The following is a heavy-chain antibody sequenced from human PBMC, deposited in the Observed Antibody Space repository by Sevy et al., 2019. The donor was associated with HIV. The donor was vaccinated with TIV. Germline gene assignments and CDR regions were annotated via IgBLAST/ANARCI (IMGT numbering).Heavy chain of an antibody. V-gene: IGHV3-11*06. CDR3: ARGFGNHDAFDI. J-gene: IGHJ3*02. CDR2: ISSSSSYT. D-gene: IGHD3-3*01. Sequence: GGSLRLSCAASGFTFSEYYMSWIRQAPGKGLEWVSYISSSSSYTNYADSVKGRFTISRDNAKNSLYLQMNSLRAEDTAVYYCARGFGNHDAFDIWGQGTMVTVSS. CDR1: GFTFSEYY.